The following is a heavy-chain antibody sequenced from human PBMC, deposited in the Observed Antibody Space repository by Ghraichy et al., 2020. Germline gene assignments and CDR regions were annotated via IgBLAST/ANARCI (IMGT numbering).Heavy chain of an antibody. Sequence: SETLSLTCTVSGGSVSSGSYYWSWIRQPPGKGLEWIGYIYYSGSTNYNPSLKSRVTISVDTSKNQFSLKLSSVTAADTAVYYCARAGIADAPRHYYYYGMDVWGQGTTVTVSS. D-gene: IGHD6-13*01. CDR2: IYYSGST. CDR3: ARAGIADAPRHYYYYGMDV. J-gene: IGHJ6*02. CDR1: GGSVSSGSYY. V-gene: IGHV4-61*01.